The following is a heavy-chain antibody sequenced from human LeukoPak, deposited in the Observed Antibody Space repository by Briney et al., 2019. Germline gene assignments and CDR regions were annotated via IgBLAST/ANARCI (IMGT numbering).Heavy chain of an antibody. D-gene: IGHD4-17*01. CDR1: GFSFSTYS. J-gene: IGHJ2*01. CDR2: SSSSGTYI. V-gene: IGHV3-21*01. Sequence: GGSLRLSCAASGFSFSTYSMNWVSQAPGKGLEWVSSSSSSGTYIYYADSVKGRFTSSRDNAKNSLYLQMNSLRAEDTAVYYCARDMTTVRYWYFDLWGRGTLVTVSS. CDR3: ARDMTTVRYWYFDL.